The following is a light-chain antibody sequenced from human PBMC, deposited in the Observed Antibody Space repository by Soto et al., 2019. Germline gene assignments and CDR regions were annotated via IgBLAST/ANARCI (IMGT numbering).Light chain of an antibody. CDR1: QFIGNY. Sequence: DIRMTQSPSSLSASVGDGVTITCRASQFIGNYLNWYQHRPGKVPEVLIYGATTLQSGVPSRFIGSGYGTDFTLTISSLQPEDSATYYCQQSYSTPRTFGQGTKLEIK. J-gene: IGKJ2*02. CDR3: QQSYSTPRT. V-gene: IGKV1-39*01. CDR2: GAT.